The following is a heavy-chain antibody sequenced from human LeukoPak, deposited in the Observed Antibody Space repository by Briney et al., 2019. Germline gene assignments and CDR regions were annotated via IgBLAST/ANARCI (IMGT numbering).Heavy chain of an antibody. V-gene: IGHV4-34*01. Sequence: GSLRLSCAASGFTFRSYAMSWVRQAPGKGLEWIGEINHSGSTNYNPSLKSRVTISVDTSKNQFSLKLSSVTAADTAVYYCARGYFSGYYFDYWGQGTLVTVSS. J-gene: IGHJ4*02. CDR2: INHSGST. CDR3: ARGYFSGYYFDY. CDR1: GFTFRSYA. D-gene: IGHD3-22*01.